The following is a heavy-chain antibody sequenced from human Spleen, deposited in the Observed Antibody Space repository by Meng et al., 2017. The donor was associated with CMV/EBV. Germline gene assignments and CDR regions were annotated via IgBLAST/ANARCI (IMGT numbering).Heavy chain of an antibody. Sequence: ASVKVSCKASGYTFTAYYMHWVRQAPGQGLEWMGWINPNSGGTNYAQKFQGRVTMTRDTSISTAYMELSRLRSDDTAVYYCARVVVPAAMHYYYYYGMDVWGQGTTVTVSS. CDR3: ARVVVPAAMHYYYYYGMDV. V-gene: IGHV1-2*02. J-gene: IGHJ6*02. CDR1: GYTFTAYY. CDR2: INPNSGGT. D-gene: IGHD2-2*01.